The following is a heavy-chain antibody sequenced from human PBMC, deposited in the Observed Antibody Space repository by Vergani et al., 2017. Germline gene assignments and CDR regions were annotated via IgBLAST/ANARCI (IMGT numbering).Heavy chain of an antibody. CDR2: INPSGGHT. CDR3: ARGGYGILSGYRF. Sequence: QVQVVQSGAEVKKSGASVKVSCKTSGYTLSNYYMHWVRQAPGQGLEWMGIINPSGGHTNYAQKFQGRVTMTRDTSTSTVYMELSSLRSEDTAIYDCARGGYGILSGYRFWGQGTLVTVSA. J-gene: IGHJ4*02. CDR1: GYTLSNYY. V-gene: IGHV1-46*03. D-gene: IGHD3-9*01.